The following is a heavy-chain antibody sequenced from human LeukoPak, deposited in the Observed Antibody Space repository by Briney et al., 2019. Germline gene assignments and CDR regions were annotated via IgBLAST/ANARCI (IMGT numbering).Heavy chain of an antibody. D-gene: IGHD6-13*01. CDR1: GFTFDDYT. Sequence: GGSLRLSCAASGFTFDDYTMHWVRQAPGKGLEWVSLISWDGGSTYYADSVKGRFTISRDNAKNSLYLQMNSLRAEDTAVYYCARDLEGPAAAGAGYWGQGTLVTVSS. CDR3: ARDLEGPAAAGAGY. CDR2: ISWDGGST. V-gene: IGHV3-43*01. J-gene: IGHJ4*02.